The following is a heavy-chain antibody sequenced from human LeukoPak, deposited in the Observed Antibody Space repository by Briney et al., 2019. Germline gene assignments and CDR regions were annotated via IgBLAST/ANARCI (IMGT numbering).Heavy chain of an antibody. CDR1: GYTFTYYY. CDR3: ARGRGGEYSGYVY. J-gene: IGHJ4*02. D-gene: IGHD5-12*01. V-gene: IGHV1-2*02. Sequence: GASVKVSCKASGYTFTYYYMHWVRQAPGQGLEWMGWINPNSGATNYAQRFQGRVTMTRDTSISTDYMEVSRLRSDDTAVYYCARGRGGEYSGYVYWGQGTLVTVSS. CDR2: INPNSGAT.